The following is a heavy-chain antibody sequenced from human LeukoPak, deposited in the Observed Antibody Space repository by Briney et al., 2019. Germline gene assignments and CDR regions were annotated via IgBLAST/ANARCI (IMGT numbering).Heavy chain of an antibody. Sequence: GGSLRLSCEPPGLPFVVHAMSGVGQAPGKGLEWVPGIIWNGGSTGYADSVKGRFTISRDNAKNSLYLQMNSLRAEDTALYYCARDSPDTAMTQGGADYWGQGTLVTVSS. J-gene: IGHJ4*02. CDR3: ARDSPDTAMTQGGADY. D-gene: IGHD5-18*01. V-gene: IGHV3-20*04. CDR1: GLPFVVHA. CDR2: IIWNGGST.